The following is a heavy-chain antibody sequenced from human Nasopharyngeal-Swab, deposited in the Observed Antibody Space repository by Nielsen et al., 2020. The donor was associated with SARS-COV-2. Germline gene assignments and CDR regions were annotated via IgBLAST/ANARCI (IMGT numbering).Heavy chain of an antibody. Sequence: GESLKISCAASGFTFSNCCMHWVRQTPGQGLVWVARVDYGGSTTNYADSVKGRFTISRDNAKNTLYLQMNSLGAEDTAVYYCARGACRDGYNYLIDYCGQGTLVTVSS. V-gene: IGHV3-74*01. CDR3: ARGACRDGYNYLIDY. CDR2: VDYGGSTT. J-gene: IGHJ4*02. CDR1: GFTFSNCC. D-gene: IGHD5-24*01.